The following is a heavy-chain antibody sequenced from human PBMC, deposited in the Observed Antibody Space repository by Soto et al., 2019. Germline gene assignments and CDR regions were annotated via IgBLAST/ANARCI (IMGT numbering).Heavy chain of an antibody. Sequence: RASVKVSCKASGYTFTGQYIHWVRQAPGQGLEWMGWINPNSGGTNYAQKFQGWVTMTRDTSISTAYMELSRLRSDDTAVYYCARGYCSSTSCHFDYWGQGTLVTVSS. CDR3: ARGYCSSTSCHFDY. J-gene: IGHJ4*02. CDR1: GYTFTGQY. V-gene: IGHV1-2*04. D-gene: IGHD2-2*01. CDR2: INPNSGGT.